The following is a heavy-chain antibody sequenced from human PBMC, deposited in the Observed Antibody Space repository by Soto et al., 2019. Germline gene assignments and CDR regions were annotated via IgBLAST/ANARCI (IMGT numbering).Heavy chain of an antibody. J-gene: IGHJ4*02. CDR2: IKTKVESYAT. V-gene: IGHV3-73*01. Sequence: EVQLVESGGGLVQPGGSLKLSCAASGFTLSGFDIHWVRQASGEGLEWVGRIKTKVESYATELAASVKGRFTISRDDPKNTAYLEMNSLKTEDTAVYYCTRRSCSGGGCYSDFDYWGQGALVTVSS. CDR3: TRRSCSGGGCYSDFDY. CDR1: GFTLSGFD. D-gene: IGHD2-15*01.